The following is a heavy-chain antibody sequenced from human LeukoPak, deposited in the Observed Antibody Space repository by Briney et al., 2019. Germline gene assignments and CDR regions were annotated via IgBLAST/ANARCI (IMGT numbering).Heavy chain of an antibody. V-gene: IGHV1-46*01. CDR3: ARLGCGEDDGGWVDY. J-gene: IGHJ4*02. CDR2: ISPSGGST. CDR1: GYTFTRYY. D-gene: IGHD3-10*01. Sequence: ASVKVSCKASGYTFTRYYIHWVRQAPGQGLEWMGIISPSGGSTSTAQKFQGRVTMTGDTSTSTVYMELSSLRSEDTAVYYCARLGCGEDDGGWVDYWGQGTLVTVSS.